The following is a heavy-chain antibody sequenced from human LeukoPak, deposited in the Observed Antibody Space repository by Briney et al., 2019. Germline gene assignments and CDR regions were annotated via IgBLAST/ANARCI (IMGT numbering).Heavy chain of an antibody. CDR3: ARSRSPSTYYFDY. J-gene: IGHJ4*02. CDR2: INHSGST. CDR1: GGSFSGYY. Sequence: PSETLSLTCAVYGGSFSGYYWSWIHQPPGKGLEWIGEINHSGSTNYNPSLKSRVTISVDTSKNQFSLKLSSVTAADTAVYYCARSRSPSTYYFDYWGQGTLVTVSS. V-gene: IGHV4-34*01.